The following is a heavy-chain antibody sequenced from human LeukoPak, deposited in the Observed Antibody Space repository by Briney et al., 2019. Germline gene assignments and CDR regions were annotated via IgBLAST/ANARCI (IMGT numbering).Heavy chain of an antibody. CDR2: VNPNSGGT. CDR3: ARRSSSWYDEYFQH. D-gene: IGHD6-13*01. CDR1: GYTFTGYY. V-gene: IGHV1-2*02. Sequence: ASVKVSCKASGYTFTGYYMHWVRQAPGQGLEWMGWVNPNSGGTNYAQKFQGGVTMTRDTSISTAYMELSRLRSDDTAVYYCARRSSSWYDEYFQHWGQGTLVTVSS. J-gene: IGHJ1*01.